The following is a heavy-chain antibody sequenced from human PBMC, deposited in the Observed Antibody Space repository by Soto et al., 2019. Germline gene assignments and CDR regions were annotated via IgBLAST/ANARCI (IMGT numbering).Heavy chain of an antibody. J-gene: IGHJ4*02. D-gene: IGHD4-4*01. CDR3: ARAPVYSNYFDY. Sequence: SETLSLTCTVSGGSISSGGYYWSWIRQHPGKGLEWIGYIYYSGSTYYNPSLKSRVTKSVDTSKNQFSLKLSSVTAADTAVYYCARAPVYSNYFDYWGQGTLVTVSS. CDR1: GGSISSGGYY. V-gene: IGHV4-31*03. CDR2: IYYSGST.